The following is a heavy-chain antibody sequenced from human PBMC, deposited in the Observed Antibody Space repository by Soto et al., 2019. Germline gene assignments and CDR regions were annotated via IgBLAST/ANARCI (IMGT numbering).Heavy chain of an antibody. J-gene: IGHJ4*02. CDR3: VRQYMVAARNSPYYLDL. CDR1: GYSCINYW. CDR2: IDPRDSYT. Sequence: PGESLKISCKGSGYSCINYWINWVRQMPDKGLDWMGRIDPRDSYTNYSPSFQGHVTISIDKSINTAYLQWSSLKASDTAIYYCVRQYMVAARNSPYYLDLWGQGILVTVSS. V-gene: IGHV5-10-1*01. D-gene: IGHD2-15*01.